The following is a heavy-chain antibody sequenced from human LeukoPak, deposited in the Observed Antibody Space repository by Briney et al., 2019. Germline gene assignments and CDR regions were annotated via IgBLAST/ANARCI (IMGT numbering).Heavy chain of an antibody. CDR1: GYSFTELS. Sequence: ASVKVSCKISGYSFTELSIQWVRQAPGKGLEGMGGFDPEDGETIYAEKFQGRVTMTEDTSTDTAYMELRSLRSEDTAVYFCATVYDTSVAREFDYWGRGTLVTVSS. V-gene: IGHV1-24*01. J-gene: IGHJ4*02. CDR3: ATVYDTSVAREFDY. D-gene: IGHD3-22*01. CDR2: FDPEDGET.